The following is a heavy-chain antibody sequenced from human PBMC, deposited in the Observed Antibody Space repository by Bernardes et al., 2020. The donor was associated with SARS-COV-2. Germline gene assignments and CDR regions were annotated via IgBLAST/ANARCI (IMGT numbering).Heavy chain of an antibody. CDR1: GFSLSTSGVG. J-gene: IGHJ3*02. D-gene: IGHD6-19*01. Sequence: SGPTLVKPTQTLTLTCTFSGFSLSTSGVGVGWIRQPPGKALEWLALIYWDDDKRYSPSLKSRLTITKDTSKNQVVLTMTNMDPVDTATYYCARTRPKGPIAVAGLDAFDIWGQGTMVTVSS. CDR3: ARTRPKGPIAVAGLDAFDI. V-gene: IGHV2-5*02. CDR2: IYWDDDK.